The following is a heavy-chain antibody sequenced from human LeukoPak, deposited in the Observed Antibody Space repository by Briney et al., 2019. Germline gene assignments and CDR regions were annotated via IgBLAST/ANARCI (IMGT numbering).Heavy chain of an antibody. CDR3: ARMESPIAAAGTGERRYGMDV. D-gene: IGHD6-13*01. CDR1: GYTFTGYY. J-gene: IGHJ6*02. CDR2: INPNSGGT. V-gene: IGHV1-2*04. Sequence: ASVKVSCKASGYTFTGYYMHWVRQAPGQGLEWMGWINPNSGGTNYAQKFQGWVTMTRDTSISTAYMELSRLRSDDTAVYYCARMESPIAAAGTGERRYGMDVWGQGTTVTVSS.